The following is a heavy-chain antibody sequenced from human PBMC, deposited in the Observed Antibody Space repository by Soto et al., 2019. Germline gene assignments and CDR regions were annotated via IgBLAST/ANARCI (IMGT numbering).Heavy chain of an antibody. CDR1: GGSVSGYY. D-gene: IGHD2-2*01. Sequence: SETLSLTCTVSGGSVSGYYWSWIRQPPGKGLEWIGFIYYNGITNYNPSLKSRVTILVDTSKNQFSLKLNSVTAADTAVYYCARSRWAMDYWGQGTLVTV. V-gene: IGHV4-59*02. CDR2: IYYNGIT. J-gene: IGHJ4*02. CDR3: ARSRWAMDY.